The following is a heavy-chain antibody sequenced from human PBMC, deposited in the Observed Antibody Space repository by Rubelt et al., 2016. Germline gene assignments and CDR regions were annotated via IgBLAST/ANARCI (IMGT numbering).Heavy chain of an antibody. Sequence: LQESGPGLVKPSETLSLTCTVSGGSISSYYWSWIRQHPGKGLEWIGYIYYSGSTYYNPSLKSRVTISVDTSKNQFSLKLSSVTAADTAVYYCARDSGSRIFDYWGQGTLVTVSS. V-gene: IGHV4-59*06. D-gene: IGHD5-24*01. CDR1: GGSISSYY. CDR3: ARDSGSRIFDY. CDR2: IYYSGST. J-gene: IGHJ4*02.